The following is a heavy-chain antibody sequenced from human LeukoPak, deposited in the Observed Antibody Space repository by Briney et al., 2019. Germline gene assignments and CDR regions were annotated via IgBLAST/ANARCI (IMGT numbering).Heavy chain of an antibody. CDR2: ISTGGRTI. D-gene: IGHD4-17*01. V-gene: IGHV3-48*03. CDR3: ARGATVTYYFDH. Sequence: GGSLRLSCAASGFXFSDYEINWVRQAPGKGLEWLSYISTGGRTIKYADSVKGRFTISRDNARSSLFLQMTNLRVEDTAVYFCARGATVTYYFDHWGQEPWSPSLQ. CDR1: GFXFSDYE. J-gene: IGHJ4*01.